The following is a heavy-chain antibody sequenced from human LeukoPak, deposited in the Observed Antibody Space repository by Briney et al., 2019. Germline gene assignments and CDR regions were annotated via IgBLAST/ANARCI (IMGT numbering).Heavy chain of an antibody. Sequence: SETPSLTCIVSGGSISNGAYYWVWIRQPPGKGLEWIGNLYYIGNTYYNYNSSLKSRVTISVDTSKNQFSLMLISVTAADTAVYYCARLAYNWDMIDSWGQGTLVTVSS. CDR3: ARLAYNWDMIDS. J-gene: IGHJ4*02. V-gene: IGHV4-39*01. CDR1: GGSISNGAYY. D-gene: IGHD1/OR15-1a*01. CDR2: LYYIGNT.